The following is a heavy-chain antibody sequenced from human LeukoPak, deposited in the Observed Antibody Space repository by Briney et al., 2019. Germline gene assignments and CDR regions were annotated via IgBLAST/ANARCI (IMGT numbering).Heavy chain of an antibody. Sequence: GGSLRLSCAASGFTFNSYSMNWVRQAPGKGLEWVSYISSSSGTIYYADSVKGRFTISRDNAKNSLYLEMNSLRAEDTAVCYCARSPSDGYYYDYWGQGTLVTVSS. J-gene: IGHJ4*02. CDR3: ARSPSDGYYYDY. D-gene: IGHD2-15*01. V-gene: IGHV3-48*01. CDR1: GFTFNSYS. CDR2: ISSSSGTI.